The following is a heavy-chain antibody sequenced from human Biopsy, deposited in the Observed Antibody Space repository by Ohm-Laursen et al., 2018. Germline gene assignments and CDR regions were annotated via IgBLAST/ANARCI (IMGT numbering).Heavy chain of an antibody. CDR3: TRGGYYYDSLAYYYWFDP. D-gene: IGHD3-22*01. Sequence: ESSVKVSCKASGYTFTGYHVHWVRQAPGQGLEWMGWINAKTGDTNYAQKFQGRVTMTRDTSTSTAYVDLSSLRSDDTAVYYCTRGGYYYDSLAYYYWFDPWGQGTLVTVSS. CDR1: GYTFTGYH. V-gene: IGHV1-2*02. CDR2: INAKTGDT. J-gene: IGHJ5*02.